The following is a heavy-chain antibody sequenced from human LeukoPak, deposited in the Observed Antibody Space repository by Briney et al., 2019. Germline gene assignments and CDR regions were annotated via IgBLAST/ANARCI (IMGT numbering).Heavy chain of an antibody. CDR1: GGSFSGYY. J-gene: IGHJ5*02. V-gene: IGHV4-34*01. CDR3: ARGRIVVVPAAMRRSWFDP. Sequence: SETLSLTCAVYGGSFSGYYWSWIRQPPGKGLEWIGEINHSGSTNYNPSLKSRVTISVGTSKNQFSLKPSSVTAADTAVYYCARGRIVVVPAAMRRSWFDPWGQGTLVTVSS. CDR2: INHSGST. D-gene: IGHD2-2*01.